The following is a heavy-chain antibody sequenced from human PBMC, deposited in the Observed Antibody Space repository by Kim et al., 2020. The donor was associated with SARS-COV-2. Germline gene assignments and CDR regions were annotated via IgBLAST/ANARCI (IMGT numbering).Heavy chain of an antibody. D-gene: IGHD5-18*01. J-gene: IGHJ4*01. Sequence: GGSLRLSFAASGFTFTTYGMSWVRQAPGKGLEWVSAITGNGAITYYADSVKGRFAISRDNSKNTLYLQMNILRAEDTAVYYCAKRGVDAVMGRLCDYWG. CDR1: GFTFTTYG. V-gene: IGHV3-23*01. CDR2: ITGNGAIT. CDR3: AKRGVDAVMGRLCDY.